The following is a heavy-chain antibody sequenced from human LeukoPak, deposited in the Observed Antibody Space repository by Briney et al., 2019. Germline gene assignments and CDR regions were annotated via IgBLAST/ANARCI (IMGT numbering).Heavy chain of an antibody. CDR1: GFSPSTSGGG. Sequence: ESGPTLVNPTQTLTMTCTFSGFSPSTSGGGVGWIRQPPGKALEWLALIYWNDDKRYRPSLKSRLTITKDTSKNQVVLTMTNMDPVDTATYYCVHSGYNYGYEIFDYWGQGTLVTVSS. D-gene: IGHD5-18*01. CDR2: IYWNDDK. CDR3: VHSGYNYGYEIFDY. V-gene: IGHV2-5*01. J-gene: IGHJ4*02.